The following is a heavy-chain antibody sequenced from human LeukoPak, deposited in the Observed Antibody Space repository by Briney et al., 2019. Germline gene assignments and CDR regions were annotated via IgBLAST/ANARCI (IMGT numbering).Heavy chain of an antibody. J-gene: IGHJ4*02. CDR3: ARGRGGTIIRGYLDS. D-gene: IGHD3-10*01. CDR2: VNTNSGGT. V-gene: IGHV1-8*01. Sequence: AAGKVCFKAAGYTFTNFDIRWDRQATGQGLEWMGWVNTNSGGTGYAQKFQGRVSITRDPSIGTAYMELSSLRSEDTAIYYCARGRGGTIIRGYLDSWGQGTLVSVSS. CDR1: GYTFTNFD.